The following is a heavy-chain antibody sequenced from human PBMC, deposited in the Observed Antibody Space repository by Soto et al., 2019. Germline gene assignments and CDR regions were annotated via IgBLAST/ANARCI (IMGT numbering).Heavy chain of an antibody. CDR2: IKPDGSEQ. V-gene: IGHV3-7*01. Sequence: GGSLRLSCAASEFTFDKYYMTWVRQAPGKGPEWVANIKPDGSEQYYVDSVKGRFTTSRDNANNSLYLQMNSLRAEDTAVYFCARANWNYYYGFDVWGQGTTVTVSS. CDR1: EFTFDKYY. CDR3: ARANWNYYYGFDV. J-gene: IGHJ6*02. D-gene: IGHD1-20*01.